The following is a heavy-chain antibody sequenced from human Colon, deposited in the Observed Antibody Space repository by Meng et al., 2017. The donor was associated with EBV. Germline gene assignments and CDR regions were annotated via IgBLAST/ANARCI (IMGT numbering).Heavy chain of an antibody. CDR1: GDSVSDTNHF. Sequence: ELQGSGPGLVNPSETLSLTCIVSGDSVSDTNHFWGWVRQAPGKGLEWVGSINSNWNTYSNPSLTSRVTMSLDTSKNQFSLKLSSVTAADTAVYYCVRVRGDFDYWGQGTLVTVSS. V-gene: IGHV4-39*07. CDR3: VRVRGDFDY. CDR2: INSNWNT. J-gene: IGHJ4*02. D-gene: IGHD3-16*01.